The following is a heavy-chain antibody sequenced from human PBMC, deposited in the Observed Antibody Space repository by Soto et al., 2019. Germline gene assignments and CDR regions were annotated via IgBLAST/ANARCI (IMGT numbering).Heavy chain of an antibody. Sequence: SLRLSCAASGFTFSSYGMHWVRQAPGKGLEWVAVIWYDGSNKYYADSVKGRFTISRDNSKNTLYLQMNSLRAEDTAVYYCARDDGDEPYRYFDLWGRGTLVTVSS. CDR1: GFTFSSYG. V-gene: IGHV3-33*01. CDR3: ARDDGDEPYRYFDL. D-gene: IGHD4-17*01. J-gene: IGHJ2*01. CDR2: IWYDGSNK.